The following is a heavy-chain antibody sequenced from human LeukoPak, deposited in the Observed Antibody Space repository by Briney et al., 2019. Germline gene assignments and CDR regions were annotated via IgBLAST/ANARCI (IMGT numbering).Heavy chain of an antibody. CDR2: INSDGSST. J-gene: IGHJ4*02. D-gene: IGHD5-18*01. CDR3: ASSSATTMVSH. CDR1: GFTFNNYA. Sequence: TGGSLRLSCAASGFTFNNYAMNWVRQAPGKGLVWVSRINSDGSSTSYADSVKGRFTISRDNAKKTLYLQMNTLRAEDTAAYYCASSSATTMVSHWGQGTLVTVSS. V-gene: IGHV3-74*01.